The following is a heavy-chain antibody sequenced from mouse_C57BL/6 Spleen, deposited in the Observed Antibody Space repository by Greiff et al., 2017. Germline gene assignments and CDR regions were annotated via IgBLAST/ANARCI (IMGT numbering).Heavy chain of an antibody. V-gene: IGHV1-34*02. CDR2: INPNNGGT. CDR3: STEYGSSARRARDD. D-gene: IGHD1-1*01. Sequence: VQLQQSGPELVKPGASVKMSCKASGYTFTDYYMHWVKQRPGQSLEWIGYINPNNGGTRYNQKFKGKATLTVDKSSSTAYMQLSSLTSEDSAVXYYSTEYGSSARRARDDWGKGTTVTVSS. CDR1: GYTFTDYY. J-gene: IGHJ4*01.